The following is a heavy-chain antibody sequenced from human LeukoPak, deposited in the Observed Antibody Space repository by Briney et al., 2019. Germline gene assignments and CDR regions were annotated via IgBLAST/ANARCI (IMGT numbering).Heavy chain of an antibody. V-gene: IGHV1-46*01. J-gene: IGHJ4*02. CDR1: GYIFTSYY. CDR2: IIPTGGST. D-gene: IGHD3-22*01. Sequence: ASVKVSCKASGYIFTSYYMHWMRQAPGQGLEWLGMIIPTGGSTTYAHKSQGRVTMTRDTSTSTVYMELSSLRSEDTAVYYCARVFGEMYYYDSDNSGYFDYWGRGTLVTVSS. CDR3: ARVFGEMYYYDSDNSGYFDY.